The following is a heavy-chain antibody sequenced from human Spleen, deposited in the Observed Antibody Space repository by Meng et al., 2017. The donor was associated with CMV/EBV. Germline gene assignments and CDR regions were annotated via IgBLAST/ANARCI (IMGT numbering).Heavy chain of an antibody. CDR2: IYYSGST. CDR1: GGSVTSGSYY. Sequence: GSLRLSCTVSGGSVTSGSYYWSWIRQPPGKGLEWIGYIYYSGSTNYNPSLKSRVTISVDTSKNQFSLKLTSVTAADTAVYYCARDPEQTGYSSRGVDYWGQGTLVTVSS. CDR3: ARDPEQTGYSSRGVDY. V-gene: IGHV4-61*01. J-gene: IGHJ4*02. D-gene: IGHD6-13*01.